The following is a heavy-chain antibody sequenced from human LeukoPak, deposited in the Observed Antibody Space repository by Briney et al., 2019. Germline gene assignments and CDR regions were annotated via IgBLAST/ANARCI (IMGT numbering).Heavy chain of an antibody. CDR2: INPNSGGT. J-gene: IGHJ4*02. CDR1: GHTFTGYY. V-gene: IGHV1-2*02. D-gene: IGHD5-18*01. CDR3: ARVGDTAEVLGRD. Sequence: ASVKVSCKASGHTFTGYYMHWVRQAPGQGLEWMGWINPNSGGTNYAQKFQGRVTMARDTSISTAYMELSRLRSDDTAVYYCARVGDTAEVLGRDWGQGTLVTVSS.